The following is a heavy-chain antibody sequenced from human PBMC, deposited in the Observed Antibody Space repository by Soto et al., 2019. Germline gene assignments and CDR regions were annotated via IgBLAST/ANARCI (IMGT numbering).Heavy chain of an antibody. CDR3: AAELYSGGGCCWFAV. J-gene: IGHJ3*01. CDR1: GFTFTNSA. Sequence: GASVKVSCKTSGFTFTNSAVQWVRQARGQRLEWIGWIIVGSGRTNHAQELQERLTITRDLSTNTAYLELNSLRSEDTAVYYCAAELYSGGGCCWFAVCGQRTMVTVSS. V-gene: IGHV1-58*01. D-gene: IGHD2-15*01. CDR2: IIVGSGRT.